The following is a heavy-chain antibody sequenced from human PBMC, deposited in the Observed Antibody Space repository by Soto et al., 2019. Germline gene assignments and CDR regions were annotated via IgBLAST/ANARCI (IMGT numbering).Heavy chain of an antibody. CDR3: AKDPRWDQAQPFDY. D-gene: IGHD1-26*01. CDR2: ISGSGGST. J-gene: IGHJ4*02. V-gene: IGHV3-23*01. Sequence: GGSLRLSCAASGFTFSSYAMSWVRQAPGKGLEWVSAISGSGGSTYYADSVKGRFTISRDNSKNTLHLQMNSLRAEDTAVYYCAKDPRWDQAQPFDYWGQGTLVTVSS. CDR1: GFTFSSYA.